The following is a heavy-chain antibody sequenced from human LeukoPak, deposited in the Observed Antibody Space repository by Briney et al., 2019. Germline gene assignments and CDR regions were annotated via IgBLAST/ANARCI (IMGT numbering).Heavy chain of an antibody. CDR2: ISYDGSNK. CDR1: GFTFSSYA. CDR3: ARSDWFDP. V-gene: IGHV3-30*04. Sequence: GGSLRLSCAASGFTFSSYAMHWVRQAPGKGLEWVAVISYDGSNKYYADSVKGRFTISRDNSKNTLYLQMNSLRPEDTAVYYCARSDWFDPWGQGTLVTVSS. J-gene: IGHJ5*02.